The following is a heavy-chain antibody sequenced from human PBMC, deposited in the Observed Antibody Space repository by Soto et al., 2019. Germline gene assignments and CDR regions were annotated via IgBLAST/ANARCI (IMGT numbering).Heavy chain of an antibody. CDR3: APLFYDSSGYIFDY. CDR1: GFTFTSSA. V-gene: IGHV1-58*01. D-gene: IGHD3-22*01. CDR2: IVVGSGNT. J-gene: IGHJ4*02. Sequence: SVKVSCKASGFTFTSSAVQWVRQARGQRLEWIGWIVVGSGNTNYAQKFQERVTITRDMPTSTAYTELSSLRSEDTAVYYCAPLFYDSSGYIFDYWGQGTLVTVSS.